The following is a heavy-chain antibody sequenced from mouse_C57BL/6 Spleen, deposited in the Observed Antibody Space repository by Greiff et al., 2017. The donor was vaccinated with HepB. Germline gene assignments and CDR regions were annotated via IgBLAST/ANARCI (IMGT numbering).Heavy chain of an antibody. CDR2: IWSDGST. V-gene: IGHV2-6*03. CDR1: GFSLTSYG. CDR3: ARYYGSPHWYFDV. Sequence: VKVVESGPGLVAPSQSLSITCTVSGFSLTSYGVHWVRQPPGKGLEWLVVIWSDGSTTYNSALKSRLSISKDNSKSQVFLKMNSLQTDDTAMYYCARYYGSPHWYFDVWGTGTTVTVSS. J-gene: IGHJ1*03. D-gene: IGHD1-1*01.